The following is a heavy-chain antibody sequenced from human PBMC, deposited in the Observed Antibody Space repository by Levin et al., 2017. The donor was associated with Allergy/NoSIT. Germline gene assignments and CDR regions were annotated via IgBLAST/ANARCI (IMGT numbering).Heavy chain of an antibody. CDR2: ISYDGSNK. Sequence: GESLKISCAASGFTFSSYAMHWVRQAPGKGLEWVAVISYDGSNKYYADSVKGRFTISRDNSKNTLYLQMNSLRAEDTAVYYCARDRVGYGYYFSREFDPWGQGTLVTVSS. CDR1: GFTFSSYA. CDR3: ARDRVGYGYYFSREFDP. V-gene: IGHV3-30-3*01. D-gene: IGHD4-17*01. J-gene: IGHJ5*02.